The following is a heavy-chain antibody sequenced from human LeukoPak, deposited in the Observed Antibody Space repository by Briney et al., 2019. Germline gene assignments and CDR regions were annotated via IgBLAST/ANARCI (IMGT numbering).Heavy chain of an antibody. J-gene: IGHJ5*02. Sequence: GASVKVSCKASGYTFIGYYMHWVRQAPGQGLEWMGRINPNSGGTNYAQKFQGRVTITADESTSTAYMELSSLRSEDTAVYYCASPRADCSSTSCSDLRFDPWGQGTLVTVSS. CDR3: ASPRADCSSTSCSDLRFDP. V-gene: IGHV1-2*06. CDR1: GYTFIGYY. D-gene: IGHD2-2*01. CDR2: INPNSGGT.